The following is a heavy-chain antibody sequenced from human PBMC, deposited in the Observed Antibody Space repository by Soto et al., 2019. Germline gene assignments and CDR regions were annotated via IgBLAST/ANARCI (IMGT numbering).Heavy chain of an antibody. D-gene: IGHD4-17*01. Sequence: QVQLVDSGGGVVQTGRSLRLSCAASGFTFSSYGMHWVRQAPGKGLEWVAVIWYDGSNKYYADSVKGRFTISRDNSKNTLYLQMNSLRAEDTAVYYCARGPIAPDYGAPDYWGQGTLVTVSS. J-gene: IGHJ4*02. CDR3: ARGPIAPDYGAPDY. V-gene: IGHV3-33*01. CDR1: GFTFSSYG. CDR2: IWYDGSNK.